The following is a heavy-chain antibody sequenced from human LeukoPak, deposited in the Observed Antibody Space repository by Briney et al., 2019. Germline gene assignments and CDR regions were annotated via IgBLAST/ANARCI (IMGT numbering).Heavy chain of an antibody. V-gene: IGHV4-39*07. Sequence: PSETLSLTCTVSGGSISSSSYYWGWIRQPPGTGLEWIGSIYYSGSTYYNPSLKSRVTISVDTSKNQFSLKLSSVTAADTAVYYCARDGDGNAAEYFQHWGQGTLVTVSS. CDR1: GGSISSSSYY. CDR2: IYYSGST. J-gene: IGHJ1*01. CDR3: ARDGDGNAAEYFQH. D-gene: IGHD4-23*01.